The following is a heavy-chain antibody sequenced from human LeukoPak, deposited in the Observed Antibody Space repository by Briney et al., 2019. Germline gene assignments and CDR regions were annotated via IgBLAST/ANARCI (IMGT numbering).Heavy chain of an antibody. CDR1: GYRFTNYW. D-gene: IGHD2-15*01. CDR2: IYPGDSHT. V-gene: IGHV5-51*01. CDR3: AGGPTVYGMDV. Sequence: GESLKISCKDSGYRFTNYWIGWVRPMPGKGLGWMGIIYPGDSHTRYSPSFQGQVTISADKSIDTAYLQWSSLKASDTAIYYCAGGPTVYGMDVWGQGTTVTVSS. J-gene: IGHJ6*02.